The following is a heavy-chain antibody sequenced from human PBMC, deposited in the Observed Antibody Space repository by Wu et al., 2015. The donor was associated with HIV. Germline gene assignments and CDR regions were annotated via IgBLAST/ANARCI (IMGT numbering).Heavy chain of an antibody. CDR1: GYTFTSYD. J-gene: IGHJ6*03. Sequence: QVQLVQSGAEVKKPGASVKVSCKASGYTFTSYDINWVRQATGQGLEWMGWMSPNSGNTGYAQKFQGRVTMTRNTSISTAYMELSSLRSEDTAVYYCARSQNYYYYMDVWGKGTTVTVSS. V-gene: IGHV1-8*01. CDR3: ARSQNYYYYMDV. CDR2: MSPNSGNT.